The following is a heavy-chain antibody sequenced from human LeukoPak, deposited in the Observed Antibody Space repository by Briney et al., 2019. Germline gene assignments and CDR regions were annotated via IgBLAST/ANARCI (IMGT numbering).Heavy chain of an antibody. J-gene: IGHJ3*02. V-gene: IGHV4-4*07. CDR1: GGSISSYY. CDR3: ARGPYSYDRSGAFDI. CDR2: IYTSGST. Sequence: SETLSLTCTVSGGSISSYYWSWIRQPAGKGLEWIGRIYTSGSTNYNPSLKSRVTMSVDTSKNQFSLKLSSVTAADTAVYFCARGPYSYDRSGAFDIWGQGTMVTVSS. D-gene: IGHD3-22*01.